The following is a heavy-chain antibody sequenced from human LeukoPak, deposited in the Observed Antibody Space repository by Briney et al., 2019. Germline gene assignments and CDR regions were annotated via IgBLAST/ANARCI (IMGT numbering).Heavy chain of an antibody. V-gene: IGHV3-23*01. Sequence: PGGSLRLSCAASGFTFSNAWMSWVRQAPGKGLEWVSGISGTGRTTYYADSVKGRFTISRDNSKNTLYLQMNSLGVDDTAVYHCAKSRASRPLFVITYYFENWGPGILVTASS. CDR2: ISGTGRTT. CDR1: GFTFSNAW. J-gene: IGHJ4*02. D-gene: IGHD3-16*02. CDR3: AKSRASRPLFVITYYFEN.